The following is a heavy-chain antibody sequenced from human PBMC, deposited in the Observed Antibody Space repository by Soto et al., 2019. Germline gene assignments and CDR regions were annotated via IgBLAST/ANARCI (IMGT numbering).Heavy chain of an antibody. Sequence: HPGGSLRLSCAASGFTFSSYAMSWVRQAPGKGLEWVSAISGSGGSTYYADSVKGRFTISRDNSKNTLYLQMNSLRAEDTAVYYCAKERKVLRFLVTYKNPDYYYYGMDVWGQGTTVTVSS. CDR3: AKERKVLRFLVTYKNPDYYYYGMDV. D-gene: IGHD3-3*01. J-gene: IGHJ6*02. CDR2: ISGSGGST. V-gene: IGHV3-23*01. CDR1: GFTFSSYA.